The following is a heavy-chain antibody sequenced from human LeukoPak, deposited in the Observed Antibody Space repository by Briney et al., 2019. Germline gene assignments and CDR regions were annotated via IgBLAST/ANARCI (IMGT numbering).Heavy chain of an antibody. V-gene: IGHV4-34*01. Sequence: PSETLSLTCAVYGESFSGYYWSWIRRPPGKGLEWIGEINRNGTTNYNPSLKSRVTISIDTSKNQFSLKLTSVTATDTAVYYCASGPDYYGSGFDYWGQGTLVTVSS. CDR1: GESFSGYY. D-gene: IGHD3-10*01. CDR2: INRNGTT. CDR3: ASGPDYYGSGFDY. J-gene: IGHJ4*02.